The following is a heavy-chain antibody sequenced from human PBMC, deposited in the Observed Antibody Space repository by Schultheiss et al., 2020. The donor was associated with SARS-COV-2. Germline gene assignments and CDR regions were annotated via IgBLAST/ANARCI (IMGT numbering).Heavy chain of an antibody. V-gene: IGHV4-61*01. J-gene: IGHJ4*02. D-gene: IGHD3-16*01. CDR2: LFCSGSA. CDR3: ATTDYADFDY. CDR1: GGSVSTGSHH. Sequence: SQTLSLTCTVSGGSVSTGSHHRSSIRQPPGKGLEWIGYLFCSGSANYNPSLKSRVTISMETSKNQFSLKLSSVTAADTAVYYCATTDYADFDYWGQGTLVTVSS.